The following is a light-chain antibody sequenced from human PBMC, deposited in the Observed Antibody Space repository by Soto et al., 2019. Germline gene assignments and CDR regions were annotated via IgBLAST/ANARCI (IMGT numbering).Light chain of an antibody. CDR1: QSISSSY. J-gene: IGKJ5*01. V-gene: IGKV3-20*01. Sequence: EIVLTQSPGTLSLSPGERATLSCRASQSISSSYLAWYQQKPGQAPRLLIYGASGGATGIPDRFSGSESGTDFTLTISRLEPEDFAVYYCQQYGGSPYTFGQGTRLEIK. CDR2: GAS. CDR3: QQYGGSPYT.